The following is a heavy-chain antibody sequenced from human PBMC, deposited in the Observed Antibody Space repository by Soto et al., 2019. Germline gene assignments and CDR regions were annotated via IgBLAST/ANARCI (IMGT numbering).Heavy chain of an antibody. J-gene: IGHJ6*02. Sequence: GGSLRLSCAASGFTFSNAWMNWVRQAPGKGLEWVGRIKSKTDGGATDYAAPVKGRFTISRDDSKNTLYLQMNSLKTEDTAVYYCTTRADCSSTSCYPAYYYYGMDVWGQGTTVTVSS. D-gene: IGHD2-2*01. CDR1: GFTFSNAW. CDR3: TTRADCSSTSCYPAYYYYGMDV. V-gene: IGHV3-15*07. CDR2: IKSKTDGGAT.